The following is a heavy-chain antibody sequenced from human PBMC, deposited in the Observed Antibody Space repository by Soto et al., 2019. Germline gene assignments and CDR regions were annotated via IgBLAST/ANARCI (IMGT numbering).Heavy chain of an antibody. CDR1: GYIFTSYV. V-gene: IGHV1-3*01. J-gene: IGHJ4*02. Sequence: GASVKVSCKASGYIFTSYVMHWVRQAPGQRLEWMGWINAGNGNTKYSQKYQGRVTITRDTSASAAHMDLSSLTSEDTAVYFCARGNQELDYWGQGTLVTASS. CDR2: INAGNGNT. D-gene: IGHD1-26*01. CDR3: ARGNQELDY.